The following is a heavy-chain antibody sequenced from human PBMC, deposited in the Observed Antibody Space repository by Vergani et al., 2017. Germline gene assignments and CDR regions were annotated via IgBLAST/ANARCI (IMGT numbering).Heavy chain of an antibody. D-gene: IGHD3-22*01. V-gene: IGHV1-18*01. CDR2: ISAYNGNT. Sequence: QVQLVQSGAEVKKPGASVKVSCKASGYTFTSYGISWVRQAPGQGLEWMGWISAYNGNTNYAQKFQGRVTITADESTSTAYMELSSLRSEDTAVYYCARDSGDYYDSSGSGYFDYWGQGTLVTVSS. J-gene: IGHJ4*02. CDR3: ARDSGDYYDSSGSGYFDY. CDR1: GYTFTSYG.